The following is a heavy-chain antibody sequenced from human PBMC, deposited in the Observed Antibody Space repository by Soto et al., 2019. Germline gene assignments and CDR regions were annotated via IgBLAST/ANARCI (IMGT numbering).Heavy chain of an antibody. J-gene: IGHJ6*02. Sequence: EVQLLESGGGLVQPGESLRLSCAASGFTFSNYAMIWVRQAPGKGPEWVSGISGSGTNTYYADSVEGRFTISRDNSNNAGLGGGRFPIPRGHSKKRLYQQMDNRRARGTGGYYGAKGQGGGGITFFLGGGGEYAMDVWGQGTTVTVSS. CDR3: YQQMDNRRARGTGGYYGAKGQGGGGITFFLGGGGEYAMDV. CDR1: GFTFSNYA. V-gene: IGHV3-23*01. CDR2: ISGSGTNT. D-gene: IGHD3-22*01.